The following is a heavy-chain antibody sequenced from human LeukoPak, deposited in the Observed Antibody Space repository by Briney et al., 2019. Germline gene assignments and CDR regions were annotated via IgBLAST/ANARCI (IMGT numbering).Heavy chain of an antibody. V-gene: IGHV1-46*01. Sequence: APVKVSCTASGYTFTSYYMHWVRQAPGQGLEWMGIINPSGGSTSYAQKFQGRVTMTRDTSTSTVYMELSSLRSEDTAVYYCARVSSSPRGYFDYWGQGTLVTVSS. J-gene: IGHJ4*02. CDR1: GYTFTSYY. D-gene: IGHD6-6*01. CDR3: ARVSSSPRGYFDY. CDR2: INPSGGST.